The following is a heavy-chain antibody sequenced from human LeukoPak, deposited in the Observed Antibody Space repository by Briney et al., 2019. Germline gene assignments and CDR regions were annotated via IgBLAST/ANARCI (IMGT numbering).Heavy chain of an antibody. CDR3: ARAGQYSGTYDFYYMDV. D-gene: IGHD1-26*01. CDR1: GFTFSTYA. J-gene: IGHJ6*03. CDR2: ISGTGTTT. Sequence: GGSLRLSCAVSGFTFSTYAMSWVRQAPGKGLEWVSSISGTGTTTYYAESVKGRFTISRDNSKNTLFLQMNSLRAEDTAVYYCARAGQYSGTYDFYYMDVWGKGTSVTISS. V-gene: IGHV3-23*01.